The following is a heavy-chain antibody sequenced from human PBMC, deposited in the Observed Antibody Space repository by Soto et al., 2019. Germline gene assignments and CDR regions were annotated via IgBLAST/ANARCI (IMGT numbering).Heavy chain of an antibody. CDR1: GGSFSGYY. CDR2: INHSGST. D-gene: IGHD2-21*02. V-gene: IGHV4-34*01. Sequence: SETLSLTCAVYGGSFSGYYWSWIRQPPGKGLEWIGEINHSGSTNYNPSLKSRVTISVDTSKNQFSLKLSSVTAADTAVYYCARGGGTLVVVTARVFDIWGQGTMVTVPS. J-gene: IGHJ3*02. CDR3: ARGGGTLVVVTARVFDI.